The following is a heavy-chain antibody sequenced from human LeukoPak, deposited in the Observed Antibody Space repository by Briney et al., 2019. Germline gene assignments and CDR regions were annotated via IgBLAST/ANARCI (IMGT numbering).Heavy chain of an antibody. CDR2: ISWNSGSI. Sequence: GGSLRLSCAASGFTFDDYAMHWVRQAPGKGLEWVSGISWNSGSIGYADSVKGRFTISRDNAKNSLYLQMNSLRAEDTALYYCAKDLRGSGYRVFGKGDYYYYYMDVWGKGTTVTVSS. V-gene: IGHV3-9*01. J-gene: IGHJ6*03. CDR1: GFTFDDYA. CDR3: AKDLRGSGYRVFGKGDYYYYYMDV. D-gene: IGHD3-22*01.